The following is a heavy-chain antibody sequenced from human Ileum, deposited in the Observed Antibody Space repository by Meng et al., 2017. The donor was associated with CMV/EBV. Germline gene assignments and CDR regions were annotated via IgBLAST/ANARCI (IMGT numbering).Heavy chain of an antibody. V-gene: IGHV1-69*05. D-gene: IGHD4-17*01. CDR1: GGTSSRFS. CDR3: ARGRGGDYLTPFAY. J-gene: IGHJ4*02. Sequence: SVKVSCKASGGTSSRFSISWVRQAPGQGLEWMGGVNPLFGTAYKAQKFQGRVTMTTDESTSTAYLDLTSLTSEDTAVYYCARGRGGDYLTPFAYWGQGNLVT. CDR2: VNPLFGTA.